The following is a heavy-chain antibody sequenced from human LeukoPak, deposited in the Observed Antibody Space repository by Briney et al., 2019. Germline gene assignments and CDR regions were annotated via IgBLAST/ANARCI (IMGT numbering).Heavy chain of an antibody. CDR3: ARWLLLSRYFDY. V-gene: IGHV3-23*01. CDR2: ISGSGGST. D-gene: IGHD3-22*01. J-gene: IGHJ4*02. Sequence: GGSLRLSCAASGFTFSSYAMSWVRQAPGKGLEGVSTISGSGGSTYYADSVKGRFTISRDNSKNTLYLQMNSLRAEDTAVYYCARWLLLSRYFDYWGQGTLVTVSS. CDR1: GFTFSSYA.